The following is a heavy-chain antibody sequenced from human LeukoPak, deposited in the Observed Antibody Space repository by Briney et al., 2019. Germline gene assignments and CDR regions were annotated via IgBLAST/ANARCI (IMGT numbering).Heavy chain of an antibody. CDR3: AKTHSSSWRDYFDY. V-gene: IGHV3-33*06. CDR1: GFTFSSYG. Sequence: GESLRLSCAASGFTFSSYGMHWVRQAPGKGLEWVAVIWYDGSNKYYADSVKGRFTISRDNSKNTLYLQMNSLRAEDTAVYYCAKTHSSSWRDYFDYWGQGTLVTVSS. J-gene: IGHJ4*02. CDR2: IWYDGSNK. D-gene: IGHD6-13*01.